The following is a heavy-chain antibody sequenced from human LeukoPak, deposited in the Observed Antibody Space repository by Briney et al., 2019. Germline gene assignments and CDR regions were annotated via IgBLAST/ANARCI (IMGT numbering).Heavy chain of an antibody. D-gene: IGHD2/OR15-2a*01. CDR2: IKKDGSEK. CDR3: AGGAGFLIDY. J-gene: IGHJ4*02. Sequence: GSPKLPCCTSGFHLSNYLVKLVRPAPGKGPEWVAIIKKDGSEKYYVDSVKGRFTISRDNAKNSLYLQMNSLRADDTAVYFCAGGAGFLIDYWGQGALVTVSS. V-gene: IGHV3-7*02. CDR1: GFHLSNYL.